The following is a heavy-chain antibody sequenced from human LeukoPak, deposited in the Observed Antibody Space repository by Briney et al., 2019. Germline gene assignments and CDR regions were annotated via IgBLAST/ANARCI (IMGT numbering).Heavy chain of an antibody. CDR2: IYYSGST. Sequence: PSETLSLTCTVSGGSISSGGYYWSWIRQHPGKGLEWIGYIYYSGSTYYNPSLKSRVTISVDTSKNQFSLKLSSVTAADTAVYYCARGTPGFGERYWGQGTLVTVSS. CDR1: GGSISSGGYY. V-gene: IGHV4-31*03. D-gene: IGHD3-10*01. J-gene: IGHJ4*02. CDR3: ARGTPGFGERY.